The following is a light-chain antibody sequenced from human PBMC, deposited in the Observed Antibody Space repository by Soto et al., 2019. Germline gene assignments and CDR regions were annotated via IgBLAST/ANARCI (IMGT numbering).Light chain of an antibody. CDR3: RQYDSVPFA. Sequence: EIHMSQSPSSLCAYVLHRVTITCRASQGISNYLAWYRQKPGKVPELLIYAASTLQSGVPSRFSGSGSGTDFTLTISSLQPGNGATYFCRQYDSVPFAFGPGTKVDSK. CDR2: AAS. J-gene: IGKJ3*01. V-gene: IGKV1-27*01. CDR1: QGISNY.